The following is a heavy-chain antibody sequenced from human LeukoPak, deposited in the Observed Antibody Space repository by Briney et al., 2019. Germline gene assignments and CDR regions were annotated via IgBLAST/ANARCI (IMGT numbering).Heavy chain of an antibody. CDR1: GGTFSSYA. J-gene: IGHJ5*01. CDR3: ARDQGYSYPLNWFEP. Sequence: GASVKVSCKASGGTFSSYAISWVRQAPGQGLEWMGGIIPIFGTANYAQKFRGRVTITTDESTSTAYMELSSLRSEDTAVYYCARDQGYSYPLNWFEPWGQGTLVTVSS. D-gene: IGHD5-18*01. V-gene: IGHV1-69*05. CDR2: IIPIFGTA.